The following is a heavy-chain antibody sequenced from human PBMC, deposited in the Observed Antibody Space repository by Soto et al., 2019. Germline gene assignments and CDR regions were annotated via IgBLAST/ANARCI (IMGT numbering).Heavy chain of an antibody. CDR3: ARLRLDYSIGY. Sequence: TSETLSLTCTVSGGSISSSNYYWGWIRQPPGKGLEWIGSIYYSGSTYYNPSLKSRVTISVDTSNNQFSLKLSSVTAADTAVYYCARLRLDYSIGYWGQGTLVTVSS. CDR2: IYYSGST. CDR1: GGSISSSNYY. D-gene: IGHD4-4*01. V-gene: IGHV4-39*07. J-gene: IGHJ4*02.